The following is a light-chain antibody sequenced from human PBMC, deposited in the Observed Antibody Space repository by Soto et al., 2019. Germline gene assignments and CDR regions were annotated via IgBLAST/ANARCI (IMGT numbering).Light chain of an antibody. CDR1: QSVGSD. CDR2: DIF. J-gene: IGKJ4*01. V-gene: IGKV3D-15*01. Sequence: EIVMTQSPATLSVSPGERATLSCRASQSVGSDLAWYQQKPGQAPRLVIYDIFTRATGLPTRLSGSGSGTDFTLTIGSLQSEDFAVYYCQQYNSCPCTFGGGTKVEIK. CDR3: QQYNSCPCT.